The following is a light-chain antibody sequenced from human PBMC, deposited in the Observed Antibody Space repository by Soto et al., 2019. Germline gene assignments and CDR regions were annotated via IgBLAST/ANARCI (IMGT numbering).Light chain of an antibody. J-gene: IGLJ3*02. CDR2: GNN. V-gene: IGLV1-40*01. Sequence: QSVLTQPPSVSGAPGQRVTISCSGRSSNIGTGYDVYWYQQLPGTAPKLLIYGNNNRPSGVPDRFSGSKSGTSGSLAITGLHAEDEAVYYCQSYDSSLSGWVFGGGTKLTVL. CDR3: QSYDSSLSGWV. CDR1: SSNIGTGYD.